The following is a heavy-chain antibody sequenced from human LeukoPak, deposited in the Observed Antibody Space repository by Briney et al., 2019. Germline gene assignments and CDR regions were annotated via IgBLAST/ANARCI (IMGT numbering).Heavy chain of an antibody. CDR1: TYSISDGYY. CDR2: IYHSGST. Sequence: PSETLSLTCTVSTYSISDGYYWGWIRQPPGKGLEWIGNIYHSGSTYYNPSLMSRVTISVDTSKNQFSLKLSSVTAADTAVYYCARVLFVKAAAGWFDPWGQGTLVTVSS. J-gene: IGHJ5*02. D-gene: IGHD6-13*01. CDR3: ARVLFVKAAAGWFDP. V-gene: IGHV4-38-2*02.